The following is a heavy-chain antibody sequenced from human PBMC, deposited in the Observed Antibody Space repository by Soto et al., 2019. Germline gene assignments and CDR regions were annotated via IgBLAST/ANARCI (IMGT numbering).Heavy chain of an antibody. CDR2: ISGHKGNT. V-gene: IGHV1-18*01. CDR1: GYTFSSYG. D-gene: IGHD2-2*03. CDR3: ARLDIVARLDSALEPASYYYYGMDV. Sequence: QVQLVQSGAEVKKPGASVKVSCKASGYTFSSYGISWVRQAPGQGLEWMGWISGHKGNTNYAQKVQGRVTMTTDTSTRTTYMELRSLRSDDTAVYYCARLDIVARLDSALEPASYYYYGMDVWGQGTTVTVSS. J-gene: IGHJ6*02.